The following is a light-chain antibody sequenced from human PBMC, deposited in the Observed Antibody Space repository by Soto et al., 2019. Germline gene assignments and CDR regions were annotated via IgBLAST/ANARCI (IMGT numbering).Light chain of an antibody. V-gene: IGLV2-11*01. Sequence: QSVLTQPRSVSGSPGQSVSISCTGTSSDVGLYNYVSWYQQHPGKAPKLMIYDVSKRPSGVPDRFSGSKSGNTASLTISGLQAEDEADYYCCSFTDSYTLVFGGGTKLTVL. CDR2: DVS. CDR1: SSDVGLYNY. J-gene: IGLJ3*02. CDR3: CSFTDSYTLV.